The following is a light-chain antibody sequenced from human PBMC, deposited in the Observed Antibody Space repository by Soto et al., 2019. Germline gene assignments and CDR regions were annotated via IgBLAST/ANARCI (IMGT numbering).Light chain of an antibody. CDR3: GTWDSDLNAVV. Sequence: QSVLTQPPSVSAAPGQTVTISCSGSRSNIGNNYVSWYQQLPRTAPKLLIFDNNQRPSGIPDRFSGSKSGTSATLGITELQTGDEAGYFCGTWDSDLNAVVFGGGTKLTVL. J-gene: IGLJ2*01. V-gene: IGLV1-51*01. CDR2: DNN. CDR1: RSNIGNNY.